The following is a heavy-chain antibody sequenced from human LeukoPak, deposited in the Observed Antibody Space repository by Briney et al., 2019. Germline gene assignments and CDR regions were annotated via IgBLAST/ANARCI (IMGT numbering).Heavy chain of an antibody. D-gene: IGHD5-18*01. CDR2: IIPIFGTA. CDR3: ARDTWVDTAMISLNYYYYMDV. CDR1: GGTFCSYA. Sequence: SVKVSCKASGGTFCSYAISWVRQAPGQGLEWMGRIIPIFGTANYAQKFQGRVTITTDESTSTAYMELSSLRSEDTAVYYCARDTWVDTAMISLNYYYYMDVWGKGTTVTVSS. J-gene: IGHJ6*03. V-gene: IGHV1-69*05.